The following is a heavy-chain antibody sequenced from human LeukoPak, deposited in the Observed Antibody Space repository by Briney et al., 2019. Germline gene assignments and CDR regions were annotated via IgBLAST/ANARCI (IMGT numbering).Heavy chain of an antibody. D-gene: IGHD2-2*01. CDR2: TYYRSTWYN. Sequence: SQTLSLTCALPGDSVSSNSVTWNWIRQSPSRGLKWLGRTYYRSTWYNDYAVSVRGRITVNPDTSKNQFSLHLNSVTPEDTAVYYCARRLTQYDCFDPWGQGILVTVSS. V-gene: IGHV6-1*01. CDR1: GDSVSSNSVT. J-gene: IGHJ5*02. CDR3: ARRLTQYDCFDP.